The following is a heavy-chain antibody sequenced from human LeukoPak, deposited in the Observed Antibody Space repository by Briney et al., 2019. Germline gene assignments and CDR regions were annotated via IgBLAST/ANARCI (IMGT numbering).Heavy chain of an antibody. D-gene: IGHD2-15*01. V-gene: IGHV5-51*01. CDR2: IYPGDSDT. CDR3: ARSRGGSCYDD. CDR1: GSSFTSYW. Sequence: GESLKISCQGSGSSFTSYWIGWVRQLPGKGLEWMEIIYPGDSDTRYSPSFQGQVTISADKSISTAYLQWSSLKASDTAMYYCARSRGGSCYDDWGQGTLVTVSS. J-gene: IGHJ4*02.